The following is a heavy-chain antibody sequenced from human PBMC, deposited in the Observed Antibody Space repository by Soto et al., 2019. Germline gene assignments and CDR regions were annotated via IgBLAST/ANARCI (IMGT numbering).Heavy chain of an antibody. V-gene: IGHV3-74*01. CDR3: TRDSNLGFDP. CDR1: GFTFSSYW. D-gene: IGHD7-27*01. Sequence: GGSLRLSCAASGFTFSSYWTHWVRQTPGKGLVWVSHINSDGSSTSYADSVKGRFTISRDNAKNTLYLQMNSLRAEDTAVYYCTRDSNLGFDPWGQGTLVTVSS. J-gene: IGHJ5*02. CDR2: INSDGSST.